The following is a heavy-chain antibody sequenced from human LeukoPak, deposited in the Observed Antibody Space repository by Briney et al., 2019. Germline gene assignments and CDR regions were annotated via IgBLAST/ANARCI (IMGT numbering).Heavy chain of an antibody. Sequence: SETLSLTCAVYGGSFSGYYWSWIRQPPVKGLDWIGEINHSGSTNYNPSLKSRVTISVDTSKNQFSLKLSSVTAADTAVYYCARGGILAEYYSGDFDYWGQGTLVTVSS. V-gene: IGHV4-34*01. D-gene: IGHD2/OR15-2a*01. CDR3: ARGGILAEYYSGDFDY. CDR2: INHSGST. CDR1: GGSFSGYY. J-gene: IGHJ4*02.